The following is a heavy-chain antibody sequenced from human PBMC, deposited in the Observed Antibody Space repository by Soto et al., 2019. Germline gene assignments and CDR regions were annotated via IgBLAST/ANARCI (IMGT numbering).Heavy chain of an antibody. J-gene: IGHJ4*02. CDR3: ARSSGRRPFDY. CDR1: GGSFSGYY. D-gene: IGHD3-22*01. V-gene: IGHV4-34*01. CDR2: INHSGST. Sequence: PSETLSLTCAVYGGSFSGYYWSWIRQPPGKGLEWIGEINHSGSTNYNPSLKSRATISVDTSKNQFSLKLSSVTAADTAVYYCARSSGRRPFDYWGQGTLVTVSS.